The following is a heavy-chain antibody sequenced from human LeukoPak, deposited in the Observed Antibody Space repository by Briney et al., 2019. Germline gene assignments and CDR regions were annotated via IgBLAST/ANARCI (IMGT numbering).Heavy chain of an antibody. CDR3: ATDAGPYYDFWSGYYH. V-gene: IGHV1-24*01. Sequence: GASVKVSCKASGYTFTSYDINWVRQAPGKGLEWMGGFDPEDGETIYAQKFQGRVTMTEDTSTDTAYMELSSLRSEDTAVYYCATDAGPYYDFWSGYYHWGQGTLVTVSS. CDR2: FDPEDGET. CDR1: GYTFTSYD. D-gene: IGHD3-3*01. J-gene: IGHJ5*02.